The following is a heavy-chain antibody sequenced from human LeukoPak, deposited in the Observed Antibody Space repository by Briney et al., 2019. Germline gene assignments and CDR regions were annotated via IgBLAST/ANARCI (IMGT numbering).Heavy chain of an antibody. CDR2: ISGSGGST. D-gene: IGHD3-10*01. CDR3: AKDGLWFGDLTYFDY. J-gene: IGHJ4*02. CDR1: GFTFSSYG. V-gene: IGHV3-23*01. Sequence: GGSLRLSCAASGFTFSSYGMSWVRQAPGKGLEWVSEISGSGGSTFYADSVKGRFTISRDNSKNTLYLQMNSLRAEDTAVYYCAKDGLWFGDLTYFDYWGQGTLVTVSS.